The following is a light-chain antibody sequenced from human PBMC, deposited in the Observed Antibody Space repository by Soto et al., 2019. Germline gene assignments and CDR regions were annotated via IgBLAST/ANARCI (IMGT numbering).Light chain of an antibody. V-gene: IGKV3-20*01. CDR1: QSLGSNY. CDR2: GAS. Sequence: EIVLTQSPGTVSLYLGERATVPCRASQSLGSNYLAWYQRKPGQAPRLLIYGASSRATGIPDRFSGSGSGTDFTLTISRLEPEDFSVYYCQQYATTPFTFGPGTKVDIK. CDR3: QQYATTPFT. J-gene: IGKJ3*01.